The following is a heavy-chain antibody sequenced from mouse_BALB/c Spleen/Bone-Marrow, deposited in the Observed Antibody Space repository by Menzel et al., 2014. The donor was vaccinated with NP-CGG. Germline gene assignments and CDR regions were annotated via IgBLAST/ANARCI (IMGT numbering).Heavy chain of an antibody. CDR3: TRGGNWDDFDY. CDR2: ISSGSSTI. CDR1: GFTFSSFG. Sequence: EVMLVESGGGLVQPGGSRKLSCAASGFTFSSFGMHWVRQAPEKGLEWVAYISSGSSTIFYADTVKGRFTVSRDNTKNTLFLQMTSRRSEDTAMYYCTRGGNWDDFDYWGQGTTLTVSS. V-gene: IGHV5-17*02. D-gene: IGHD4-1*01. J-gene: IGHJ2*01.